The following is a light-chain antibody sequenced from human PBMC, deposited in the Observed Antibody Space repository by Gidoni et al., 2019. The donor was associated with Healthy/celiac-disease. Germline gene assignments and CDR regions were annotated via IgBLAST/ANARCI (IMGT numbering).Light chain of an antibody. J-gene: IGKJ5*01. CDR3: QLSYSTPIT. V-gene: IGKV1-39*01. Sequence: IQMTQSPSSLSASVGDRVTITCRASQSISSYLNWYQQKPGKAPKLLIYAASSLQSGVPSRFSGSGSGTDFTLTISSLQPEDFATYYCQLSYSTPITFGQGTRLEIK. CDR1: QSISSY. CDR2: AAS.